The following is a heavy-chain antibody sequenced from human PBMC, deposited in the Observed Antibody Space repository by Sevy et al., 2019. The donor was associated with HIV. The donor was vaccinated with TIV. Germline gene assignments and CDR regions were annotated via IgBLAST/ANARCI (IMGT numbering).Heavy chain of an antibody. Sequence: SDTLSLTCTVSGGSISSSSYYWGWIRQPPGKGLEWIGSIYYSGSTYYNPSLKSRVTISVDTSKNQFSLKLSSVTAADTAVYYCARQGGSTGTGELLWFGEPRPYDGFDIWGQGTMVTVSS. D-gene: IGHD3-10*01. J-gene: IGHJ3*02. CDR2: IYYSGST. CDR3: ARQGGSTGTGELLWFGEPRPYDGFDI. V-gene: IGHV4-39*01. CDR1: GGSISSSSYY.